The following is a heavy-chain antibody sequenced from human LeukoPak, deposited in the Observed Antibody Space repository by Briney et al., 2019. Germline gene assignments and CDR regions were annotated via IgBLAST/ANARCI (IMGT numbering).Heavy chain of an antibody. Sequence: RGSLSLSCAASGFTFSSYWMHWVRQAPGKGLVWVSRINTDGSSTDYADSVKGRFSISRDNAKNTLYLQMNSLRDEDTAVYYCARGSDTGDVWGKGTTVTVSS. J-gene: IGHJ6*04. D-gene: IGHD3-3*01. V-gene: IGHV3-74*01. CDR2: INTDGSST. CDR1: GFTFSSYW. CDR3: ARGSDTGDV.